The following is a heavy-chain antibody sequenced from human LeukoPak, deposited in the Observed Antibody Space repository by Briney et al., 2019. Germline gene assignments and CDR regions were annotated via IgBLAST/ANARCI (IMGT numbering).Heavy chain of an antibody. V-gene: IGHV1-18*01. CDR3: ARDGSGYVAVYYCYMDV. Sequence: GASVKVSCKASGYTFTSYGISWVRQAPGQGLEWLGWISAYNGNTYYAQKLQGRVTMTTDTSTSTAYMELRSLRSDDTAVYYCARDGSGYVAVYYCYMDVWGKGTTVTVSS. J-gene: IGHJ6*03. CDR1: GYTFTSYG. D-gene: IGHD6-19*01. CDR2: ISAYNGNT.